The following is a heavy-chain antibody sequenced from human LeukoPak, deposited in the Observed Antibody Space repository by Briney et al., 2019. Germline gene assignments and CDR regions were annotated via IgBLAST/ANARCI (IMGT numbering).Heavy chain of an antibody. CDR3: ARDSGSGYTYYMDV. Sequence: GGSLRLSCAASGFTFDDYGMSWVRQAPGKGLEWVSGINWNGGSTGYADSVKGRFTISRDNAKNSLYLQMNSLRAEDTALYYCARDSGSGYTYYMDVWGKGTTVTVSS. CDR2: INWNGGST. CDR1: GFTFDDYG. V-gene: IGHV3-20*04. J-gene: IGHJ6*03. D-gene: IGHD3-22*01.